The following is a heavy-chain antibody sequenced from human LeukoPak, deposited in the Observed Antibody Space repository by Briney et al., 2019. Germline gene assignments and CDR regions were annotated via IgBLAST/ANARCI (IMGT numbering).Heavy chain of an antibody. CDR1: GDSISSYY. D-gene: IGHD5-12*01. V-gene: IGHV4-39*01. CDR2: IYYSGST. J-gene: IGHJ4*02. CDR3: ARRPINYRAFDY. Sequence: SSETLSLTCSVSGDSISSYYWGWIRQPPGKGLEWIGSIYYSGSTYYNPSLKSRVTISVDTSNNQFSLKVRSVTAADTAVYYCARRPINYRAFDYWGQGTLVTVS.